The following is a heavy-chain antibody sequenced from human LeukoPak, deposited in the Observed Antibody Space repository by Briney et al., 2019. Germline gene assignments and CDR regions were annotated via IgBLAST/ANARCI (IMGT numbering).Heavy chain of an antibody. Sequence: SETLSLTCSVSAGSISRYYWSWIRQPPGKGLEWIGYIYYSESTNYNPSLKSRVTMSLDTSRNQFSLKLSSVTAADTAVYYCAREYHYYDTRGYYYFDYWGQGTLVTVSS. V-gene: IGHV4-59*01. D-gene: IGHD3-22*01. J-gene: IGHJ4*02. CDR3: AREYHYYDTRGYYYFDY. CDR1: AGSISRYY. CDR2: IYYSEST.